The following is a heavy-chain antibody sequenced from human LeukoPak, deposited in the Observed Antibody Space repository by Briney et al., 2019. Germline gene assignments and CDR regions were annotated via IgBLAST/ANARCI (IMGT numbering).Heavy chain of an antibody. Sequence: ASVKVSCKVSGYTLTELSMHWVRQAPGKGLEWMGGFDPEDGETIYARKFQGRVTMTEDTSTDTAYMELSGLRSEDTAVYYCATGRYYDSSGYYYFDYWGQGTLVTVSS. CDR1: GYTLTELS. J-gene: IGHJ4*02. CDR2: FDPEDGET. V-gene: IGHV1-24*01. D-gene: IGHD3-22*01. CDR3: ATGRYYDSSGYYYFDY.